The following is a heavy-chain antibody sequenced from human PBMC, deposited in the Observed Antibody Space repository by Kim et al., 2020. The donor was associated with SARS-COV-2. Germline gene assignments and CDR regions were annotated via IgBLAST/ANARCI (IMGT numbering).Heavy chain of an antibody. D-gene: IGHD4-17*01. CDR2: IYYSGST. CDR3: ARSSNSDYGGNPYYFDY. Sequence: SETLSLTCTVSGGSISSYYWSWIRQPPGKGLEWIGYIYYSGSTNYNPSLKSRVTISVDTSKNQFSLKLSSVTAADTAVYYCARSSNSDYGGNPYYFDYWGQGTLVTVSS. J-gene: IGHJ4*02. V-gene: IGHV4-59*13. CDR1: GGSISSYY.